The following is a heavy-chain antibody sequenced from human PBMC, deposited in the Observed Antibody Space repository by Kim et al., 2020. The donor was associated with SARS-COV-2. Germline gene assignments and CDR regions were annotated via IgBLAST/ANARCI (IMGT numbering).Heavy chain of an antibody. CDR2: IYHSGST. J-gene: IGHJ3*02. CDR3: ARAGELAYCGGDCYSVHDAFDI. Sequence: SETLSLTCAVSGGSISSSNWWSWVRQPPGKGLEWIGEIYHSGSTNYNPSLKSRVTISVDKSKNQFSLKLSSVTAADTAVYYCARAGELAYCGGDCYSVHDAFDIWGQGTMVTVSS. D-gene: IGHD2-21*02. CDR1: GGSISSSNW. V-gene: IGHV4-4*02.